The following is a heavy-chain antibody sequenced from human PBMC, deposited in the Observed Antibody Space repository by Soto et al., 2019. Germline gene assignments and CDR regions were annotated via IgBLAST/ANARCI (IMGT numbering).Heavy chain of an antibody. CDR3: ARTLDYGHMDV. D-gene: IGHD3-16*01. J-gene: IGHJ6*03. CDR1: GDSVRNQY. Sequence: PSETLSLTCTVSGDSVRNQYWSWIRRPPGRGLKWIGYIYRSGSTKYNPSLKSRLTISVDTSKNQFSLKLSSVTAADTAVYYCARTLDYGHMDVWGKGTTVTVSS. CDR2: IYRSGST. V-gene: IGHV4-4*09.